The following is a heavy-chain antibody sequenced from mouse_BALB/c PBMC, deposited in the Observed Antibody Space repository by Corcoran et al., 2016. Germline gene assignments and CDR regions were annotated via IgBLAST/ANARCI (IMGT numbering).Heavy chain of an antibody. Sequence: EVQLQQSGPELVKPGASVKMSCKASGYTFTSYVMHWVKQKPGQGLEWIGYINPYNDGTKYNEKFKGKAPLTSDKSSSTAYMELSSLTSEDSAVYYCARAAARATYYAMDYWGQGTSVTVSS. CDR3: ARAAARATYYAMDY. CDR2: INPYNDGT. J-gene: IGHJ4*01. CDR1: GYTFTSYV. D-gene: IGHD3-1*01. V-gene: IGHV1S136*01.